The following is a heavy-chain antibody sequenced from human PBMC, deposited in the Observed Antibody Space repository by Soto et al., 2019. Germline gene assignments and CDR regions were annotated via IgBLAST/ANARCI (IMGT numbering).Heavy chain of an antibody. V-gene: IGHV1-3*01. CDR2: INAGNGNT. CDR1: GYTFTSYA. D-gene: IGHD3-3*01. CDR3: ARELSPMTIFGVVHVGMDG. Sequence: ASVKVSCKASGYTFTSYAMHWVRQAPGQRLEWMGWINAGNGNTKYSQKFQGRVTITRDTSASTAYMELSSLRSEDTAVYYCARELSPMTIFGVVHVGMDGWGQGTTVTVYS. J-gene: IGHJ6*02.